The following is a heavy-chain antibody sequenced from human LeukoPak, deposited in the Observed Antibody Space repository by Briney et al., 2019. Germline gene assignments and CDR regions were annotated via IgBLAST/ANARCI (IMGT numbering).Heavy chain of an antibody. CDR3: ARDEGYCSSASCSAFDY. V-gene: IGHV4-59*01. D-gene: IGHD2-2*01. CDR2: IYYSGST. CDR1: GGSISSYY. J-gene: IGHJ4*02. Sequence: SETLSLTCTVSGGSISSYYWSWIRQPPGKGLEWIGYIYYSGSTNYNPSLKSRVTISVDTSKNQFSLKLSSVTAADTAVYYCARDEGYCSSASCSAFDYWGQGTLVTVSS.